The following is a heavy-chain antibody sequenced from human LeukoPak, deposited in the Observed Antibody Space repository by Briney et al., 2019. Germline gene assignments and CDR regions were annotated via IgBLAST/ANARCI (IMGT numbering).Heavy chain of an antibody. CDR3: AKDRRDYVWGNYYYYYIDV. CDR2: IRDDGSKK. V-gene: IGHV3-30*02. Sequence: GGSLRLSCAASGFTFSSYGMHWVRQAPGKGLEGVACIRDDGSKKYYADSVKGRFTISRDNSKNTLYLQMNSLRAADTAVYYCAKDRRDYVWGNYYYYYIDVWGKGTTVTVSS. D-gene: IGHD3-16*01. CDR1: GFTFSSYG. J-gene: IGHJ6*03.